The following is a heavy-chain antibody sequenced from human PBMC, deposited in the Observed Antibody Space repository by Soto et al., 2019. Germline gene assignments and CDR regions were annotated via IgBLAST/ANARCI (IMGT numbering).Heavy chain of an antibody. V-gene: IGHV4-59*01. D-gene: IGHD3-22*01. J-gene: IGHJ6*02. Sequence: SETLSLTCTVSGGSISSYYWSWIRQPPGKGLEWIGYIYYSGSTYYNPSLKSRVTISVDTSKNQFSLKLSSVTAADTAVYYCARDLRGDYSKNYHGMDVWGQGTTVTVSS. CDR1: GGSISSYY. CDR3: ARDLRGDYSKNYHGMDV. CDR2: IYYSGST.